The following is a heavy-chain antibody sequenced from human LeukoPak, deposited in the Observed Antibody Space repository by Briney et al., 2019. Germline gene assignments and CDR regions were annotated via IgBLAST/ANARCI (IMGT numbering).Heavy chain of an antibody. CDR1: GDSIRSSSYY. V-gene: IGHV4-39*07. Sequence: SETLSLTCTVSGDSIRSSSYYWGWTRQPPGKGLEWIGNIYYSGSTYYNPSLTSRVTISVDTSKNQFSLELSSVTAADTAVYYCARVSRSGSYFGAFEIWGQGTMVTVSS. D-gene: IGHD1-26*01. CDR2: IYYSGST. CDR3: ARVSRSGSYFGAFEI. J-gene: IGHJ3*02.